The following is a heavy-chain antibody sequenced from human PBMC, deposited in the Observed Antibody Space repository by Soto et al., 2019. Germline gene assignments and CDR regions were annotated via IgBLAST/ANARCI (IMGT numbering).Heavy chain of an antibody. J-gene: IGHJ4*02. D-gene: IGHD2-15*01. CDR1: GGTFSSYA. Sequence: ASVKVSCKASGGTFSSYAISWVRQAPGQGLEWMGGIIPIFGTANYAQKFQGRVAITADESTSTAYMELSSLRSEDTAVYYCARDGCSGGSCHPGRLFDYWGQGTLVTVSS. V-gene: IGHV1-69*13. CDR3: ARDGCSGGSCHPGRLFDY. CDR2: IIPIFGTA.